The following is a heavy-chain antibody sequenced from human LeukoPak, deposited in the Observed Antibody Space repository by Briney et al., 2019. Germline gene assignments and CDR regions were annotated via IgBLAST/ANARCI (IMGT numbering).Heavy chain of an antibody. CDR2: IYPGGSET. V-gene: IGHV5-51*01. CDR3: ARASRDGYNQNFDH. J-gene: IGHJ4*02. CDR1: GYSFSTYW. Sequence: GESLKISCKGLGYSFSTYWNAWGRQRPGKGLEWMGIIYPGGSETRYDPSFQGQVTISADTSTSTAYLQWSSLRASDTAMYYCARASRDGYNQNFDHWGRGTQVTVSS. D-gene: IGHD5-24*01.